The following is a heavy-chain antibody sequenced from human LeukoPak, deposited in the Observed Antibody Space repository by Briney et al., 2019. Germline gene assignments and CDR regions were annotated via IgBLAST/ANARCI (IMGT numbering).Heavy chain of an antibody. J-gene: IGHJ6*02. CDR2: ISAYNGNT. CDR3: ARARIVGATNYYYGMDV. D-gene: IGHD1-26*01. V-gene: IGHV1-18*01. CDR1: GYTFTSYG. Sequence: ASVKVSCKASGYTFTSYGISWVRQAPGQGLEWMGWISAYNGNTNYAQKLQGRVTMTTGTSTSTAYMELRSLRSDDTAVYYCARARIVGATNYYYGMDVWGQGTTVTVSS.